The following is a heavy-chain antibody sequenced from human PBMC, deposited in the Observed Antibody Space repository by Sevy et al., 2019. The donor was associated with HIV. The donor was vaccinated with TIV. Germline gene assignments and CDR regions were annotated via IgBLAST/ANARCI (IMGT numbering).Heavy chain of an antibody. V-gene: IGHV3-53*01. J-gene: IGHJ4*02. Sequence: GGSLRLSCAASGFTVSSNYMSWVRQAPGKGLEWVSVIYSGGSTYNADSVKGRFTISRDNSKNTLYLQMNSLRAEDTAVYYCASRRGVMSSSWYLAYWGQGTLVTVSS. CDR3: ASRRGVMSSSWYLAY. CDR2: IYSGGST. CDR1: GFTVSSNY. D-gene: IGHD6-13*01.